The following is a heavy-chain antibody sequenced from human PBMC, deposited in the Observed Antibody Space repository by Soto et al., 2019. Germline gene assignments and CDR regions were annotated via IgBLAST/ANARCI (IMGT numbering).Heavy chain of an antibody. J-gene: IGHJ6*03. CDR1: GGSFSGFY. V-gene: IGHV4-34*01. D-gene: IGHD3-10*01. Sequence: SETLSLTCAVYGGSFSGFYWSWIRQPPGKGLEWIGEINHSGSSNYNPSLKSRVTISVDTSKNQFSLKLSSVTAADTAVYYCARDGAYYYGSGSYRYYYYMDVWGKGTTVT. CDR2: INHSGSS. CDR3: ARDGAYYYGSGSYRYYYYMDV.